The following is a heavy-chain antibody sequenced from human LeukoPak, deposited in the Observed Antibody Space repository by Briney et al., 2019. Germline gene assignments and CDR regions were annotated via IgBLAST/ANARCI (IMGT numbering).Heavy chain of an antibody. D-gene: IGHD1-26*01. CDR2: INPNSGGT. V-gene: IGHV1-2*02. CDR1: GYTFSDYY. CDR3: ARDLVGATGY. Sequence: ASVKVSCKASGYTFSDYYIHWVRQAPGQGLEWMGWINPNSGGTNYAQKFQGRVTMTRDTPISTAYMELSRLRSDDTAVYYCARDLVGATGYWGQGTLVTVSS. J-gene: IGHJ4*02.